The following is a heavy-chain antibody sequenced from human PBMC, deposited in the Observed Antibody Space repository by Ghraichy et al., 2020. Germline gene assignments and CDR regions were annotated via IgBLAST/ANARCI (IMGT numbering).Heavy chain of an antibody. CDR3: ARVKQWLPYYFDY. V-gene: IGHV4-59*01. CDR1: GGSISSYY. J-gene: IGHJ4*02. D-gene: IGHD5-12*01. Sequence: SETLSLTCTVSGGSISSYYWSWIRQPPGKGLEWIGYIYYSGSTNYNPSLKSRVTISVDTSKNQFSLKLSSVTAADTAVYYCARVKQWLPYYFDYWGQGTLVTVSS. CDR2: IYYSGST.